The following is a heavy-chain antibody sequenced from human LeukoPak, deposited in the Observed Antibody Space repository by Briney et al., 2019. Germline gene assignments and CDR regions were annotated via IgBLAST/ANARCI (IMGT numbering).Heavy chain of an antibody. J-gene: IGHJ4*02. CDR2: IHYSGST. CDR1: SGSVNIDSYH. D-gene: IGHD1-26*01. Sequence: AETLSLTCTVSSGSVNIDSYHWSWIRQPPGNGLEWIGYIHYSGSTIQKPSLKSRVTISVDKSRNQFSLKLTSVTAADTAVYYCARDAGDYFDYWGQGTLVTVSS. CDR3: ARDAGDYFDY. V-gene: IGHV4-61*01.